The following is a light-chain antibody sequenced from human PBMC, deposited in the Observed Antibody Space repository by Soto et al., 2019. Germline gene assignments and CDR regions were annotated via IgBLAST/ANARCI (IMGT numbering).Light chain of an antibody. CDR1: KSVSSSY. J-gene: IGKJ2*01. CDR2: DAS. CDR3: QQYGSSPYT. V-gene: IGKV3-20*01. Sequence: EIVLTQSPGTLSLSPGERATLSCRASKSVSSSYLAWDQQKPGQAPRLLIYDASSRATGIPDRFSGSGSGTDFTLTISRLEPEDSAVYYCQQYGSSPYTFGQGTKLEIK.